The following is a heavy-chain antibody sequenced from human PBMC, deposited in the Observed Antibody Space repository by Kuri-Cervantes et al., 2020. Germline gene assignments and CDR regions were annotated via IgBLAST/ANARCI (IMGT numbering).Heavy chain of an antibody. V-gene: IGHV4-34*09. CDR1: GGSFSGYY. J-gene: IGHJ4*02. Sequence: SETLSLTCAVYGGSFSGYYWSWIRQPPGKGLEWIGYIYYSGSTYYNPSLKSRVTISVDTSKNQFSLKLSSVTAADTAVYYCAREITMVRGGLDHWGQGTLVTVSS. D-gene: IGHD3-10*01. CDR2: IYYSGST. CDR3: AREITMVRGGLDH.